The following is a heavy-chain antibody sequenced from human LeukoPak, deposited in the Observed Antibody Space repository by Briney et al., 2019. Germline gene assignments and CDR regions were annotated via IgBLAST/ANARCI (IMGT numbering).Heavy chain of an antibody. CDR3: ARGGPGVTMIGEKEDAFDI. Sequence: SQTLSLTCTVSGGSISSGGYYWSWIRQHPGKGLEWIGYIYCSGSTYYNPSLKSRVTISVDTSKNQFSLKLSSVTAADTAVYYCARGGPGVTMIGEKEDAFDIWGQGTMVTVSS. CDR1: GGSISSGGYY. V-gene: IGHV4-31*03. J-gene: IGHJ3*02. D-gene: IGHD3-22*01. CDR2: IYCSGST.